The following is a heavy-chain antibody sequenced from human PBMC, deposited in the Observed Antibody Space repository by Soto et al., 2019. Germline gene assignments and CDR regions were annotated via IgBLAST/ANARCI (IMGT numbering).Heavy chain of an antibody. CDR2: IWYDGSNK. CDR3: ARLLVATIIPPDAFDI. J-gene: IGHJ3*02. D-gene: IGHD5-12*01. Sequence: HPGGSLRLSCAASGFTFSSYGMHWVRQAPGKGLEWVAVIWYDGSNKYYADSVKGRFTISRDNSKNTLYLQMNSLRAEDTAVYYCARLLVATIIPPDAFDIWGQGTMVTVSS. V-gene: IGHV3-33*01. CDR1: GFTFSSYG.